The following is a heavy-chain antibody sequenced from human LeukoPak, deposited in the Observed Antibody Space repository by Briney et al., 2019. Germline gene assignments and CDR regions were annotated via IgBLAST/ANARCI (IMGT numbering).Heavy chain of an antibody. J-gene: IGHJ5*02. CDR3: ATGVCSTSCYAGGEWFDP. D-gene: IGHD2-2*01. Sequence: ASVRVSCKVSGYTLTELSMHWVRQAPGKGLEWMGGFDPEDGETIYAQKFQGRVTMTEDTSTDTAYMELSGLRSEDTAVYYCATGVCSTSCYAGGEWFDPWGQGTLVTVSS. CDR2: FDPEDGET. CDR1: GYTLTELS. V-gene: IGHV1-24*01.